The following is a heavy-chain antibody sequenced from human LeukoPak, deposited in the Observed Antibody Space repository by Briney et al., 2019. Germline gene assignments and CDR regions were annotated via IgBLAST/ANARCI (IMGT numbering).Heavy chain of an antibody. D-gene: IGHD2-21*01. Sequence: SETLSLTCTVSGGPISSGDYYWAWIRQPPGKGLEWIGYIYHSGSTYYNPSLKSRVTISVDRSKNQFSLKLSSVTAADTAVYYCATGGDDDAFDIWGQGTMVTVSS. V-gene: IGHV4-30-4*08. CDR2: IYHSGST. CDR1: GGPISSGDYY. CDR3: ATGGDDDAFDI. J-gene: IGHJ3*02.